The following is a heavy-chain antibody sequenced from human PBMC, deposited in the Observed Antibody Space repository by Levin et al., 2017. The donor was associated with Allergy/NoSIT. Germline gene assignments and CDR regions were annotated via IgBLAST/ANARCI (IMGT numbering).Heavy chain of an antibody. V-gene: IGHV3-30*03. CDR2: ISSDGITK. CDR3: ARERHVGRGVLGWGPKNIYFSYTMDV. CDR1: GFSFSNSV. Sequence: GGSLRLSCAASGFSFSNSVLHWLRQSPGKGLEWVALISSDGITKYYADSVMGRVTISRDNAKKTLYLYMDSLRDDDTAIFYCARERHVGRGVLGWGPKNIYFSYTMDVWGQGTTVIVSS. J-gene: IGHJ6*02. D-gene: IGHD3-10*01.